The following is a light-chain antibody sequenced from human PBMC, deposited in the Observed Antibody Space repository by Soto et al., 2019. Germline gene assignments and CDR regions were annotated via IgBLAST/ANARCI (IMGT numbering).Light chain of an antibody. CDR3: QQSYDGLTWT. V-gene: IGKV1-39*01. CDR2: GAS. Sequence: DIQMTQSPSSLSVSVGDRVTITCLASQSISRHLNWYQQKPGKAPKLLMYGASSLQSGVPSRFSGSGSGTDFTLTISSLQPEDFATYYCQQSYDGLTWTFGQGTKVDIK. CDR1: QSISRH. J-gene: IGKJ1*01.